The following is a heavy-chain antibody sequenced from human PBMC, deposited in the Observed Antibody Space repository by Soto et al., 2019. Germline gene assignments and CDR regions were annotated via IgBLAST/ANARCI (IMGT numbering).Heavy chain of an antibody. J-gene: IGHJ4*02. D-gene: IGHD6-19*01. CDR2: IDDTGSVT. CDR3: ARDQTVAGPTTFDY. Sequence: EVQLVESGGGLVQPGGSLRLSCAASGFTFSSYWMHWVRQTPGKGLVWVSRIDDTGSVTTYADYVKGRFTISRDNAKNTLYLQMNSLRAEDTAVYYCARDQTVAGPTTFDYCGQGTLVTVSS. V-gene: IGHV3-74*01. CDR1: GFTFSSYW.